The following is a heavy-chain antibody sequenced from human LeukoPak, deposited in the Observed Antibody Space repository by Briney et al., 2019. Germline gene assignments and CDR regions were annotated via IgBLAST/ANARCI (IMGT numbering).Heavy chain of an antibody. Sequence: GASVKVSCKASGYTFTESYMHWVRQAPGHGLEWVGRTDPNNGYVHYANKFEGRLTVTRDTSTSSVYMDLRSLTIEDTAVYYCAREPTDGSCRFDNWGQGALVTVAS. D-gene: IGHD5-24*01. CDR1: GYTFTESY. CDR3: AREPTDGSCRFDN. V-gene: IGHV1-2*07. J-gene: IGHJ4*02. CDR2: TDPNNGYV.